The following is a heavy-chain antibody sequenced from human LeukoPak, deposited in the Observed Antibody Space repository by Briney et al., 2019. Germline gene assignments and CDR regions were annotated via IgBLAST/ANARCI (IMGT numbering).Heavy chain of an antibody. CDR2: IYYSGST. Sequence: SETLSLTCTVSGGSISSYYWSWIRQPPGKGLEWIGYIYYSGSTNYNPSLKSRVTISVDTSKNQFSLKLSSVTAADTAVYYCQLFRTGWFDPWGQGTLVTVSS. D-gene: IGHD1-14*01. J-gene: IGHJ5*02. V-gene: IGHV4-59*01. CDR1: GGSISSYY. CDR3: QLFRTGWFDP.